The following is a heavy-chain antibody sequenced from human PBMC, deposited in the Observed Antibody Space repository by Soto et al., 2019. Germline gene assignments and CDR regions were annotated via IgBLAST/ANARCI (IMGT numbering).Heavy chain of an antibody. Sequence: SETLSLTCTVSGGSISSYYLSWIRQPPGKGLEWIGYIYYSGSTNYNPSLKSRVTISVDTSKNQFSLNLSSVTAADTAVYYCARGKRLGEGAFDYWGQGTLVTVSS. J-gene: IGHJ4*02. CDR2: IYYSGST. V-gene: IGHV4-59*12. CDR3: ARGKRLGEGAFDY. D-gene: IGHD1-1*01. CDR1: GGSISSYY.